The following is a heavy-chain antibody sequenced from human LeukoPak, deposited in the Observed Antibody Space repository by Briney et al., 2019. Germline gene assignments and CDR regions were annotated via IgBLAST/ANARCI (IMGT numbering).Heavy chain of an antibody. J-gene: IGHJ4*02. Sequence: GGSLRLSCAASGFTFSDSAIHSVRQASGKGLEWVGRIRSKADSYATTYGASVKGRFTLSRDDSKNTAYLHMNSLKTDDTAVYYCTREYSSGWPFDYWGQGTLVTVSS. CDR3: TREYSSGWPFDY. D-gene: IGHD6-19*01. CDR1: GFTFSDSA. CDR2: IRSKADSYAT. V-gene: IGHV3-73*01.